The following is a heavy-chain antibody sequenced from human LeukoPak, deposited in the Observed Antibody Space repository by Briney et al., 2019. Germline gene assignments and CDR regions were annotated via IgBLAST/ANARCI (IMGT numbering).Heavy chain of an antibody. D-gene: IGHD3-9*01. Sequence: GGSMRLSCAASGFAFSGFGMGWVRQAPGKGLEWVATISHDGIGTNYIDSVKGRFRISRDNNEDTLYLQMNRLRVEDTAIYYCGKGAHFDDMIWGHGTLVTVSS. J-gene: IGHJ4*01. V-gene: IGHV3-23*01. CDR2: ISHDGIGT. CDR3: GKGAHFDDMI. CDR1: GFAFSGFG.